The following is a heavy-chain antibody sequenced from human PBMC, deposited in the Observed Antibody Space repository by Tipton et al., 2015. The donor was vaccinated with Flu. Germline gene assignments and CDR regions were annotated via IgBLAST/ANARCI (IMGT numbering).Heavy chain of an antibody. CDR2: IYNNQYT. CDR1: GGFVSSYY. V-gene: IGHV4-4*09. Sequence: LRLSCTVSGGFVSSYYWNWIRQPPGKGLEWIGYIYNNQYTKYNPSLKSRVTVSVDKSKNQFSLRLTSLTAADTAVYYCARRDYSNYVSEPKNWFDPWGQGTLVTVSS. J-gene: IGHJ5*02. D-gene: IGHD4-11*01. CDR3: ARRDYSNYVSEPKNWFDP.